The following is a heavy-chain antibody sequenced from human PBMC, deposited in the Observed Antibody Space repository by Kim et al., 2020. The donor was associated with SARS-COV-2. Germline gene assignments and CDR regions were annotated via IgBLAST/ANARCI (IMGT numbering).Heavy chain of an antibody. D-gene: IGHD3-16*01. CDR3: ARDLGTYYYYGMDV. V-gene: IGHV3-33*01. J-gene: IGHJ6*02. CDR2: IWYDGSNK. Sequence: GGSLRLSCAASGFTFSSYGMHWVRQAPGKGLEWVAVIWYDGSNKYYADSVKGRFTISRDNSKNTLYLQMNSLRAEDTAVYYCARDLGTYYYYGMDVWGQGTTVTVSS. CDR1: GFTFSSYG.